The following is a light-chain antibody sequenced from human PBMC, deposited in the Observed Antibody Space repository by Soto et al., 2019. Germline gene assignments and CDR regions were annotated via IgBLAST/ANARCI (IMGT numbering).Light chain of an antibody. CDR3: QQYGSSAT. CDR1: QSVSSD. V-gene: IGKV3-15*01. Sequence: EILMTQSPATLSVSPGERATLSCRASQSVSSDLAWYHQKPGQAPRLLIYGASTRATGIPARLSGSGSGTEFTLTISRLEPEDFPVYYCQQYGSSATFGQGTKVDIK. J-gene: IGKJ1*01. CDR2: GAS.